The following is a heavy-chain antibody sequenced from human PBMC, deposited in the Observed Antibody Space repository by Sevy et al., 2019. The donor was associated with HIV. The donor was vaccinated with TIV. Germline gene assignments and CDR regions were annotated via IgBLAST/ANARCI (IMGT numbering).Heavy chain of an antibody. J-gene: IGHJ6*02. CDR3: ARDSGATGGYYGMDV. Sequence: GGSLRLSCAASGFTFSSYWMSWVRKAPGKGLEWVGNIKQDGSEKYYVDSVKGRFTISRDNAKNSLYLQMNSLRAEDTAVYYCARDSGATGGYYGMDVWGQGTTVTVSS. CDR1: GFTFSSYW. V-gene: IGHV3-7*01. D-gene: IGHD1-26*01. CDR2: IKQDGSEK.